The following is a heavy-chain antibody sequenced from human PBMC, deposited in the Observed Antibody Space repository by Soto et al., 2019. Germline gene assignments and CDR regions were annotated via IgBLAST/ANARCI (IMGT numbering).Heavy chain of an antibody. CDR3: AKARQVFQWLVRRVGDYYYGMDV. CDR1: GFTFDDYA. Sequence: PGGSLRLSCAASGFTFDDYAMHWVRQAPGKGLEWVSLISWDGGSTYYADSVKGRFTISRDNSKNSLYLQMNSLRAEDTALYYCAKARQVFQWLVRRVGDYYYGMDVWGQGTTVTVSS. CDR2: ISWDGGST. J-gene: IGHJ6*02. V-gene: IGHV3-43D*04. D-gene: IGHD6-19*01.